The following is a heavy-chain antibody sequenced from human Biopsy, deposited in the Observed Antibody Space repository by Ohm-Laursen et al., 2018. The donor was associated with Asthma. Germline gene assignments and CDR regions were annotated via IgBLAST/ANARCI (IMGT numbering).Heavy chain of an antibody. CDR3: ARESGQDSGGTGAFDR. CDR2: ISSDGHNK. CDR1: GFVFSQSG. D-gene: IGHD4-23*01. J-gene: IGHJ3*02. V-gene: IGHV3-30*03. Sequence: SLRLSCTASGFVFSQSGTHWVRQAPGKGLEWMALISSDGHNKYYKDSVKGRFTISRDNSKLRLYLEINSLRVEDSAVYYCARESGQDSGGTGAFDRWGQGIMVAVSS.